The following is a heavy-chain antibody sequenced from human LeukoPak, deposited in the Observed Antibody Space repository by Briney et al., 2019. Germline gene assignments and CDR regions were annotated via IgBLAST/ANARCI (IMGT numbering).Heavy chain of an antibody. V-gene: IGHV3-9*01. CDR3: AKDRAMVRGVMIDY. CDR2: ISWNSGSI. CDR1: GFTFDDYA. D-gene: IGHD3-10*01. J-gene: IGHJ4*02. Sequence: GGSLRLSCAASGFTFDDYAMHWVRQAPGKGLEWVSGISWNSGSIGYADSVKGRFTISRDNAKNSLYLQTNSLRAEDTALYYCAKDRAMVRGVMIDYWGQGTLVTVSS.